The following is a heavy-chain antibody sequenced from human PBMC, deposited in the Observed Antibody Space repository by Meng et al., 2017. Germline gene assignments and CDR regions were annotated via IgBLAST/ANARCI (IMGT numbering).Heavy chain of an antibody. D-gene: IGHD4-17*01. V-gene: IGHV1-2*06. Sequence: QGRLVQAGGEVKKPGASVKVSCKASGYTFPGYYMHWVRQAPGQGLEWMGRINPNSGGTNYAQKFQGRVTMTRDTSISTAYMELSRLRSDDTAVYYCARDDYGDYFDYWGQGTLVTVFS. CDR1: GYTFPGYY. J-gene: IGHJ4*02. CDR3: ARDDYGDYFDY. CDR2: INPNSGGT.